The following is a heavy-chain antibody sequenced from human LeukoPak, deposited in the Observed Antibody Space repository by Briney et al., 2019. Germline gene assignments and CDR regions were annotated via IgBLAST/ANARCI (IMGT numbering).Heavy chain of an antibody. CDR3: ARVCYSSSYDYWYFDL. CDR2: IYTSGST. V-gene: IGHV4-61*02. CDR1: GGSISSGSYY. J-gene: IGHJ2*01. Sequence: SETLSLTCTVSGGSISSGSYYWSWIRQPAGKGLEWIGRIYTSGSTNYNPSLKSRVTISVDTSKKQLSLKLSSVTAADTAVYYCARVCYSSSYDYWYFDLWGRGTLVTVSS. D-gene: IGHD6-13*01.